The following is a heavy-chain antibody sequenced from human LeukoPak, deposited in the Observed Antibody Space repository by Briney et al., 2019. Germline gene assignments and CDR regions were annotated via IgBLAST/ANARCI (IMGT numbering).Heavy chain of an antibody. D-gene: IGHD3-10*01. Sequence: PGGSLRLSCVASGFTFKSYSMNWVRQAPGKGLEWVSFITSTSSDLFYTDSVKGRFTVSRDNARNSLYLQMNSLTAEDTAVYYCARAAGHSFDYWGQGSLVTVSS. CDR2: ITSTSSDL. V-gene: IGHV3-21*05. CDR3: ARAAGHSFDY. CDR1: GFTFKSYS. J-gene: IGHJ4*02.